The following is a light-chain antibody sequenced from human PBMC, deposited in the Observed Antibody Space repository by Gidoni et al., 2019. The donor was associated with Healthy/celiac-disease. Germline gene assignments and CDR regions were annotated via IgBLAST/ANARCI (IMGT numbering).Light chain of an antibody. CDR3: QQSYSTPYT. CDR2: AAS. CDR1: QSISSY. Sequence: EIQMTQSPSSLYASVGDRVTITCRASQSISSYLNWYQQKTGKDPKLLIYAASSLQSGVPSRFSGSGSGSDFTLTISSLQPEDFATYYCQQSYSTPYTFGQXTKLEIK. V-gene: IGKV1-39*01. J-gene: IGKJ2*01.